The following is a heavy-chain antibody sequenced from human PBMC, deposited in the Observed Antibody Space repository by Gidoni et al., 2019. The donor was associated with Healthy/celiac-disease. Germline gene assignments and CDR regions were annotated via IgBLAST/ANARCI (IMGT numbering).Heavy chain of an antibody. V-gene: IGHV1-69*01. CDR1: GGTFSSYA. Sequence: QVQLVQSVAEVKKPGSSVKVSCKASGGTFSSYAISWVRQAPGRGLEWMGGIIPIFGTANYAKKFQGRGTITADESTSTAYMELSSLRSEDTAVYYCARGAPRPVGIAAAGTSPYYFDYWGQGTLVTVSS. D-gene: IGHD6-13*01. J-gene: IGHJ4*02. CDR2: IIPIFGTA. CDR3: ARGAPRPVGIAAAGTSPYYFDY.